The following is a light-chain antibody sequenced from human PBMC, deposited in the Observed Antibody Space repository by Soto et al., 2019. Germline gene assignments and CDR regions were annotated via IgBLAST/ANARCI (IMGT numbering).Light chain of an antibody. CDR1: QDISSC. CDR3: LQHNSYPPT. CDR2: AAS. Sequence: LMNQSPPSVRASGGGKVTKKRRASQDISSCLAWYQQRPGKVPKRLIYAASSLQSGVPSRFSGSGSGAEFTLTISRRQPEDFAAYYCLQHNSYPPTFCQG. V-gene: IGKV1-17*03. J-gene: IGKJ1*01.